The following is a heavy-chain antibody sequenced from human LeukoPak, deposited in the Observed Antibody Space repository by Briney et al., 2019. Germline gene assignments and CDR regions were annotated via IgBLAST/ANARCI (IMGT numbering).Heavy chain of an antibody. CDR1: GDSISSSTCN. V-gene: IGHV4-30-2*01. Sequence: SETLSLTCKVSGDSISSSTCNWSWIRQPPGKGLEWIGYISQSGNSYFTPSLKSRATISVDRSKNHLSLTLISVTAADTAVYYCARDQVDYDIPDHFDYWGKGTLVAVSS. CDR3: ARDQVDYDIPDHFDY. J-gene: IGHJ4*02. D-gene: IGHD3-22*01. CDR2: ISQSGNS.